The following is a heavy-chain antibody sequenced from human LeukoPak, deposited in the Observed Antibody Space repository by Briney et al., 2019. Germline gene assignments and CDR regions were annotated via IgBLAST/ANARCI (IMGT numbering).Heavy chain of an antibody. CDR3: AGNSGSYNYFDY. J-gene: IGHJ4*02. CDR1: GFTFSNYW. Sequence: GGSLRLSCEGSGFTFSNYWMGWVRQAPGKGLQWVANIKTDGSEKYYVDSVKGRFTISRDNAKNSLYLQMNSLRAEDTAVYYCAGNSGSYNYFDYWGQGTLVTVSS. V-gene: IGHV3-7*01. CDR2: IKTDGSEK. D-gene: IGHD1-26*01.